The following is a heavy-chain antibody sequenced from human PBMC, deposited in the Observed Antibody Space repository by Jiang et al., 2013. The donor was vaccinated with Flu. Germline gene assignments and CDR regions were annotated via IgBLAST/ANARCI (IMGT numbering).Heavy chain of an antibody. V-gene: IGHV4-39*07. CDR3: AREFIAVAGGLDY. CDR1: GGSISSSSYY. J-gene: IGHJ4*02. D-gene: IGHD6-19*01. CDR2: IYYSGST. Sequence: LLKPSETLSLTCTVSGGSISSSSYYWGWIRQPPGRGLEWIGNIYYSGSTYYNPSLKSRVTISVDTSKNQFSLNLSSVTAADTAVYYCAREFIAVAGGLDYWGQGTLVTVSS.